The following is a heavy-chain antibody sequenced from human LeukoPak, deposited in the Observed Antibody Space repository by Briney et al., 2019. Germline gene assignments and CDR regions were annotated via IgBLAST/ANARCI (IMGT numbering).Heavy chain of an antibody. D-gene: IGHD3-16*01. CDR1: GDSISSYY. Sequence: SETLSLTCTVSGDSISSYYWSWIRQPPGKGLEWIGYIYYSGNTNYNPSLKSRVTISVDTSKNQFSLKLSSVTAADTAVYYRARDFGIDYYFDYWGQGTLVTVSS. V-gene: IGHV4-59*12. J-gene: IGHJ4*02. CDR3: ARDFGIDYYFDY. CDR2: IYYSGNT.